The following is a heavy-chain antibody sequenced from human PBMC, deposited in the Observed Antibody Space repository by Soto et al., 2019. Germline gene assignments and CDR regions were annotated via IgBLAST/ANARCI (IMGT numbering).Heavy chain of an antibody. CDR1: GYTFTSYS. CDR3: VRRHVSATGIDWFDP. D-gene: IGHD6-13*01. J-gene: IGHJ5*02. CDR2: INAANGDT. V-gene: IGHV1-3*01. Sequence: ASLKVSCKDSGYTFTSYSIHWARQAPGKRKEGMGWINAANGDTKYSPKFQGRVTITRDTSASTAYMELSSLRSEDTAVYYCVRRHVSATGIDWFDPWGQGTLVTVSS.